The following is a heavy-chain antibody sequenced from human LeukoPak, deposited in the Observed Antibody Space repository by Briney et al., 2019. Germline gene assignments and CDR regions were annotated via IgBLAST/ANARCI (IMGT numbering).Heavy chain of an antibody. CDR2: SNSSDWYT. CDR3: ARRTCSGGSCLDYFDI. J-gene: IGHJ3*02. V-gene: IGHV5-10-1*01. CDR1: GYSFTNYW. D-gene: IGHD2-15*01. Sequence: EDPLRISCKGSGYSFTNYWISWVRQMPGKGLEWRGGSNSSDWYTYYSPSFQGHVTISADKSISTAYLQWSSLKASVTAMYYCARRTCSGGSCLDYFDIWGQGTMVTVSS.